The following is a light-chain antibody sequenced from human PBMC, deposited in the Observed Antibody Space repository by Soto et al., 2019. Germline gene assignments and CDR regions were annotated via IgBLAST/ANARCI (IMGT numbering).Light chain of an antibody. J-gene: IGLJ1*01. V-gene: IGLV2-14*01. CDR3: SSYTSSSTLAYV. Sequence: QSALTQPASVSASPGQSITSSCTGTSSDVGAYNYVSWYQQHPGKAPKLIVYEVNNRPSGVSDRFSGSKSGSTASLTISGLQAEDEADYYCSSYTSSSTLAYVFGTGTKLTVL. CDR1: SSDVGAYNY. CDR2: EVN.